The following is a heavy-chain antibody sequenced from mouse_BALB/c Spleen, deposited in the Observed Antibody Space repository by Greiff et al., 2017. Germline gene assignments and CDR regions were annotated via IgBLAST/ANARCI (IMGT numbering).Heavy chain of an antibody. CDR2: IDPANGNT. D-gene: IGHD2-4*01. J-gene: IGHJ3*01. V-gene: IGHV14-3*02. CDR3: AIYDYDPFAY. Sequence: EVQLQQSGAELVKPGASVKLSCTASGFNIKDTYMHWVKQRPEQGLEWIGRIDPANGNTKYDPKFQGKATITADPSSNTAYLQLSSLTSEDTAVYYCAIYDYDPFAYWGQGTLVTVSA. CDR1: GFNIKDTY.